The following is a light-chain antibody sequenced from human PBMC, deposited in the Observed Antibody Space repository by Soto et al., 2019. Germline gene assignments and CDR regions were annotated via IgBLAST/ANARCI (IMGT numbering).Light chain of an antibody. CDR1: QSISRG. CDR2: DAS. Sequence: DIQMTQSPSTLSASVGDRATITCRASQSISRGLAWYQQKSGKAPKLLIYDASSLESGVPSRFSGSGSGTEFTLTISTLQPNDFAPYDCQRYNTYSPAFGQGTKVEIK. V-gene: IGKV1-5*01. CDR3: QRYNTYSPA. J-gene: IGKJ1*01.